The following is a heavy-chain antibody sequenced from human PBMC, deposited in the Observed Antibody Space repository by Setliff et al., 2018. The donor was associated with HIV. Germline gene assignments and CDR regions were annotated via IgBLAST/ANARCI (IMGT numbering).Heavy chain of an antibody. D-gene: IGHD3-10*01. CDR2: INPNSGGT. V-gene: IGHV1-2*06. CDR3: ARNFGLSPSGKYYYYYGMDI. Sequence: ASVKVSCKASGYTFTGYYMHWVRQAPGQGLEWMGRINPNSGGTNYAQKFQGRVTMTRDTSISTAYMELSRLRSDDTAVYYCARNFGLSPSGKYYYYYGMDIWGQGTTVTVSS. CDR1: GYTFTGYY. J-gene: IGHJ6*02.